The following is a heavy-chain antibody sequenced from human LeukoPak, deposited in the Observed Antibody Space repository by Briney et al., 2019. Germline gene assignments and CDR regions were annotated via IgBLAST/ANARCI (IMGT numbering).Heavy chain of an antibody. Sequence: AGGSLRLSCAASGFTFSSYGMHWVRQAPGKGLEWVAFIRYDGSNKYYADSVKGRFTISRDNSKNTLYLQMNSLRAEDTAVYYCAKSGGSSGKALGYWGQGTLVTVSS. CDR3: AKSGGSSGKALGY. V-gene: IGHV3-30*02. CDR2: IRYDGSNK. D-gene: IGHD3-22*01. J-gene: IGHJ4*02. CDR1: GFTFSSYG.